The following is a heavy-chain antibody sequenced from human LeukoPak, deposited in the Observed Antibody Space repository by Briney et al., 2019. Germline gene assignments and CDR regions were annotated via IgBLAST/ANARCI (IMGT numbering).Heavy chain of an antibody. CDR1: GYTFTGYS. CDR3: ARERYCSGGSCYSGYYFDY. D-gene: IGHD2-15*01. V-gene: IGHV1-2*02. Sequence: GASVTVSCKATGYTFTGYSMHWVRQAPGQGLEWMGWINPNSGGTSYAQKFQGTVIMTRDTSISTAYMELSSLRSDDTAVYYCARERYCSGGSCYSGYYFDYWGQGTLVTVSS. CDR2: INPNSGGT. J-gene: IGHJ4*02.